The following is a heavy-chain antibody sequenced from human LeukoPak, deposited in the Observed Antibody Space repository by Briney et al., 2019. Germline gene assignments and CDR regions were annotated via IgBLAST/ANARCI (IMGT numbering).Heavy chain of an antibody. D-gene: IGHD3-3*01. Sequence: SETLSLTCTVSGDSITRGSYYWSWIRQPAWKGLEWIGRISTSGRTYYNPSLKSRVTISVDTSKNQFSLRLSSVTAADTAVYYCARDGGPSYFDYWGQGTLVTVSS. V-gene: IGHV4-61*02. CDR1: GDSITRGSYY. CDR2: ISTSGRT. CDR3: ARDGGPSYFDY. J-gene: IGHJ4*02.